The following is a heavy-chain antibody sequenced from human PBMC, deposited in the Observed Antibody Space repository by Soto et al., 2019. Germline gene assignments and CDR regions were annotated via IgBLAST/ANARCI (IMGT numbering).Heavy chain of an antibody. V-gene: IGHV2-5*02. D-gene: IGHD2-15*01. CDR1: GVSLSTGGVG. CDR2: IYWDDEQ. Sequence: QITLKESGPTLVKPTQTLTLTCNVSGVSLSTGGVGVGWIRPPPGKALEWLALIYWDDEQRSSPSLQSRLTITKDTSKKQVVLTMTNMAPEDTATYYCAHMRAAKFDYGGQGTLVTVSS. J-gene: IGHJ4*02. CDR3: AHMRAAKFDY.